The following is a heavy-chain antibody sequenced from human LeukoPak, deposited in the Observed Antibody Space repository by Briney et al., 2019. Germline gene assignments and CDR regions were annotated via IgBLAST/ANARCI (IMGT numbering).Heavy chain of an antibody. J-gene: IGHJ6*04. V-gene: IGHV3-7*01. CDR2: IKQDRSEK. CDR1: GFTFSNYW. CDR3: EELGITMIGGV. Sequence: PGGSLRLSYAASGFTFSNYWMSWVRQAPGKGLEWVANIKQDRSEKYYVDSVKGRFTISRDNAKNSLYLQMNSLRAEDTAVYYCEELGITMIGGVWGKGTTVTISS. D-gene: IGHD3-10*02.